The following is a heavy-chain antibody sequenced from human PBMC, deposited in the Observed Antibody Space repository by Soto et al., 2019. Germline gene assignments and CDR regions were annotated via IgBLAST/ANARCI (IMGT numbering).Heavy chain of an antibody. J-gene: IGHJ4*02. CDR3: AKDRDDYRNYVFDY. CDR2: SSGSGSGGST. CDR1: GFTFTNYA. Sequence: LRLSCAASGFTFTNYAMTWVRQAPGKGLEWVSISSGSGSGGSTNYADSVKGRFTISRDNSKNTLYLQMNSLRVEDTAVYYCAKDRDDYRNYVFDYWGQGSLVTVSS. V-gene: IGHV3-23*01. D-gene: IGHD4-4*01.